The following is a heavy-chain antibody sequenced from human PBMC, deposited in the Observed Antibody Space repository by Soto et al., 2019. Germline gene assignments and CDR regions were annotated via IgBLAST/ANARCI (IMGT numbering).Heavy chain of an antibody. V-gene: IGHV3-33*01. CDR3: ARDLGGMDV. Sequence: QVQLVESGGGVVQPGRSLRLSCAASGFTFSSYGMHWVRQAPGKGLEWVAVIWYDGSNKYYADSVKGRFTISRDNSKNTLYLQMNSLRAEDTAVHYCARDLGGMDVWGQGTTVTVSS. CDR2: IWYDGSNK. CDR1: GFTFSSYG. J-gene: IGHJ6*02.